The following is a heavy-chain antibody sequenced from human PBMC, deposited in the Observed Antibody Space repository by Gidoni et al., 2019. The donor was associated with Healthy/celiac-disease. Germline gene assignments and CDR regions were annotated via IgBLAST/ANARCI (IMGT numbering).Heavy chain of an antibody. CDR2: ISSSSSYI. Sequence: EVQLVESGGGLVKPGGSLRLSCAASGFTFSSYSMNWVRQAPGKGLEWVSSISSSSSYIYYADSVKGRFTISRDNAKNSLYLQMNSLRAEDTAVYYCASSIRDYDSNRRWKLWGRGTLVTVSS. CDR3: ASSIRDYDSNRRWKL. V-gene: IGHV3-21*01. J-gene: IGHJ2*01. CDR1: GFTFSSYS. D-gene: IGHD3-22*01.